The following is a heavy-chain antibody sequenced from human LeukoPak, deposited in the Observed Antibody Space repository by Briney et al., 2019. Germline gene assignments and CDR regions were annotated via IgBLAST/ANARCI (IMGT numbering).Heavy chain of an antibody. D-gene: IGHD6-19*01. CDR2: ISYDGSDK. CDR1: GLTFSSYA. V-gene: IGHV3-30*18. J-gene: IGHJ5*02. Sequence: GGSRRLSCAAPGLTFSSYAMHGVRKAPGKGLEWVAVISYDGSDKHYADSVKGRFTISRDNSKYTLYLQMNSLRAEDTAVYYCAKDRWLTGTWGQGTLVTVSS. CDR3: AKDRWLTGT.